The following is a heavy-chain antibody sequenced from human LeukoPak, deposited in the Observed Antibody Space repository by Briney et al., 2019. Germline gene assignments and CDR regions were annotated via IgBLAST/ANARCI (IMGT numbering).Heavy chain of an antibody. Sequence: GGSLRLSCAASGLTFSSYAMHWVRQAPGKGLEWVAVISYDGSNKYYADSVKGRFTISRDNSKNTLYLQMNSLRAEDTAVYYCARSDYYDSSGYLGYWGQGTLVTVSS. CDR2: ISYDGSNK. J-gene: IGHJ4*02. CDR1: GLTFSSYA. D-gene: IGHD3-22*01. CDR3: ARSDYYDSSGYLGY. V-gene: IGHV3-30*01.